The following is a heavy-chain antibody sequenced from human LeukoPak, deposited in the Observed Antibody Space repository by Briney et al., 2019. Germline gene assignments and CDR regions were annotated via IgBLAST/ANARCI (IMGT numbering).Heavy chain of an antibody. Sequence: EVQLVESGGGLVQPGGSLRLSCAASGFPFSSYAMHWVRQAPGKGLEYVSAISSNGGSTYYANSVKGRFTISRDNSKNTLYLQMGSLRTEDMAVYYCASPGAYYWGQGTLVTVSS. CDR1: GFPFSSYA. CDR3: ASPGAYY. V-gene: IGHV3-64*01. CDR2: ISSNGGST. J-gene: IGHJ4*02.